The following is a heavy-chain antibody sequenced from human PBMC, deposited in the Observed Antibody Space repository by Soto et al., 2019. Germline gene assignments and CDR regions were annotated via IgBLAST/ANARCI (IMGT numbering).Heavy chain of an antibody. CDR3: ARGYGHDILTGYYIG. CDR2: IIPIFGTA. J-gene: IGHJ4*02. CDR1: GGTFSSYA. V-gene: IGHV1-69*13. Sequence: ASVKVSCKASGGTFSSYAISWVRQAPGQGLEWMGGIIPIFGTANYAQKFQGRVTITADESTSTAYMELSSLRSEDTAVYYCARGYGHDILTGYYIGWSQGTLVTVSS. D-gene: IGHD3-9*01.